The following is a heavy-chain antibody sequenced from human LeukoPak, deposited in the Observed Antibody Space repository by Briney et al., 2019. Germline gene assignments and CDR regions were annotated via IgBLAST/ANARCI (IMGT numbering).Heavy chain of an antibody. J-gene: IGHJ4*02. CDR3: ARTFYGNFDY. Sequence: PGGSLRLSCAASGFAVSSNYMSWVRQAPGKGLEWVSVIYSGGSTYYADSVKGRFTISRDNSKNTLYLQMNSLRAEDTAVYYCARTFYGNFDYWGQGTLVTVSS. CDR2: IYSGGST. V-gene: IGHV3-53*01. D-gene: IGHD2/OR15-2a*01. CDR1: GFAVSSNY.